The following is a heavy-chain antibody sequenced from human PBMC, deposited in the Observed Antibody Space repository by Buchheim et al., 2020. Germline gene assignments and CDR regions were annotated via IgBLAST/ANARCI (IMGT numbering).Heavy chain of an antibody. Sequence: QVQLVQSGAEVKKPGASVKVSCKASGYTFTSYDINWVRQATGQGLEWMGWMNPNSGNTGYAQKFQGRVTMTRNTSISTAYMKLSRLRSEDTAVYYCAGGGFGSSGWRYYYYDYGMDVWGQGTT. J-gene: IGHJ6*02. V-gene: IGHV1-8*01. CDR3: AGGGFGSSGWRYYYYDYGMDV. CDR2: MNPNSGNT. CDR1: GYTFTSYD. D-gene: IGHD6-19*01.